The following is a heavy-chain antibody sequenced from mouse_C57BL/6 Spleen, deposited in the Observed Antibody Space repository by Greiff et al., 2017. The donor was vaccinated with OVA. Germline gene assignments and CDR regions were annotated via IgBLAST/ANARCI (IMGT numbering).Heavy chain of an antibody. CDR2: INPDNGGT. V-gene: IGHV1-18*01. D-gene: IGHD2-3*01. J-gene: IGHJ4*01. CDR1: GYTFTDYN. Sequence: EVQLQQSGPELVKPGASVKIPCKASGYTFTDYNMDWVKQSPGQSLEWIADINPDNGGTFYNQKFKGKATLTVDKSSSTAYMELRSLTSEDTAVYYCARSRWLLYAMDYWGQGTSVTVSS. CDR3: ARSRWLLYAMDY.